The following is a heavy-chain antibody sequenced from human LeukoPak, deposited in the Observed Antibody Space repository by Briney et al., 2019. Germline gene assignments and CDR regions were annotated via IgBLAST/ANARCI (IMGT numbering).Heavy chain of an antibody. V-gene: IGHV1-69*01. D-gene: IGHD3-3*01. J-gene: IGHJ4*02. Sequence: SVKVSCKASGGTFSSYAISWVRQAPGQGLEWMGGIIPIFGTANYAQKLQGRVTITADESTSTAYMELSSLRSEDTAVYYCARGYYDFWSGYLLFFDYWGQGTLVTVSS. CDR1: GGTFSSYA. CDR3: ARGYYDFWSGYLLFFDY. CDR2: IIPIFGTA.